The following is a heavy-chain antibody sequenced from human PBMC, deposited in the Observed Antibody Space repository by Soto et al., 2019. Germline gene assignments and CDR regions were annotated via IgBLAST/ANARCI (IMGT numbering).Heavy chain of an antibody. CDR1: GFTFSSYG. D-gene: IGHD6-19*01. CDR3: ARPGIAVADPYYFDY. J-gene: IGHJ4*02. Sequence: QVQLVESGGGVVQPGRSLRLSCAASGFTFSSYGMHWVRQAPGKGLEWVAVIWYDGSNKYYADSVKGRFTISRDNSKNTMYLQMNSVRAEDTAVYYCARPGIAVADPYYFDYWGQGTLVTVSS. CDR2: IWYDGSNK. V-gene: IGHV3-33*01.